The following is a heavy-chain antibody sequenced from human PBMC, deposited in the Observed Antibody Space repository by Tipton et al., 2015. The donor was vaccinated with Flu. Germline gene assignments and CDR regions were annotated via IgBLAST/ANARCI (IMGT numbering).Heavy chain of an antibody. Sequence: SLRLSCAASGFTFDDYAMHWVRQAPWKGLEWVSGISWNSGSIGYADSVKGRFTISRDNAKNSLYLQMNSLRAEDTALYYCAKGQQLVGTNFDYWGQGTLVTVSS. CDR2: ISWNSGSI. J-gene: IGHJ4*02. CDR3: AKGQQLVGTNFDY. D-gene: IGHD6-13*01. V-gene: IGHV3-9*01. CDR1: GFTFDDYA.